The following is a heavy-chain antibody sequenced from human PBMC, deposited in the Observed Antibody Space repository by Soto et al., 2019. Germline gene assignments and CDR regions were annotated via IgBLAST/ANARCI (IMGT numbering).Heavy chain of an antibody. D-gene: IGHD3-10*01. Sequence: PSETLSLTCTVSGGSISSSSYYWGWIRQPPGKGLEWIGSIYYSGSTYYNPSLKSRVTISVDTSKNQFSLKLSSVTAADTAVYYCARPLYYYGSGSKYYYYMDVWGKGTTVTVS. V-gene: IGHV4-39*01. CDR1: GGSISSSSYY. CDR2: IYYSGST. J-gene: IGHJ6*03. CDR3: ARPLYYYGSGSKYYYYMDV.